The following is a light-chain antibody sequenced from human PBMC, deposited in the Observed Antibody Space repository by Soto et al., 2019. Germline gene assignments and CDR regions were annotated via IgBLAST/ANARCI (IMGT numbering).Light chain of an antibody. CDR3: QHLNTCPSYT. CDR1: QTVNSN. J-gene: IGKJ2*01. CDR2: GAS. Sequence: EIVMTQSPATLSVSPGERATLSCRASQTVNSNLAWYQQKPGQAPRLLIYGASTMDTGVPARFSGSGSGTAFTLTLSSLQPEDFAIYYCQHLNTCPSYTFGQGTKLEIK. V-gene: IGKV3-15*01.